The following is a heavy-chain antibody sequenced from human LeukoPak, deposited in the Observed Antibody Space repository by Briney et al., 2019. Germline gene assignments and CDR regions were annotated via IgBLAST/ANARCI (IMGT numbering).Heavy chain of an antibody. CDR2: INHSGST. CDR1: GGSISGYY. Sequence: SETLSLTCTVSGGSISGYYWSWIRQPPGKGLEWIGEINHSGSTNYNPSLKSRVTISVDTSKNQFSLKLSSVTAADTAVYYCARERRGYGGNRALDYWGQGTLVTVSS. CDR3: ARERRGYGGNRALDY. D-gene: IGHD4-23*01. J-gene: IGHJ4*02. V-gene: IGHV4-34*01.